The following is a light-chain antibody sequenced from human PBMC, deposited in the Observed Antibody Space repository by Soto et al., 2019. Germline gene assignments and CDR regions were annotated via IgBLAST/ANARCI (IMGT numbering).Light chain of an antibody. CDR3: EQYGSLSWT. J-gene: IGKJ1*01. V-gene: IGKV3-15*01. Sequence: EIVMTESPATLSVSPGEIATLSCRASQSINSKLAWYQQKPGQAPRLFIYGASIRATGIPARFSGSGSGTEFTLTISRLQPEDFEVYYCEQYGSLSWTFGQGTKVDI. CDR2: GAS. CDR1: QSINSK.